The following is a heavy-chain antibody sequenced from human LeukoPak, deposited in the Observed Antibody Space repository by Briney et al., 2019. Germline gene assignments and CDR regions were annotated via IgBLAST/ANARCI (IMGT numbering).Heavy chain of an antibody. J-gene: IGHJ4*02. CDR1: GFTFSSYA. V-gene: IGHV3-30*04. Sequence: PGGSLRLSCAASGFTFSSYAMHWVRQAPGKGLEWVAVISYDGSNKYYADSVKGRFTISRDNSKNTLYLQMNSLRAEDTAVYYCAISGSSRVYWGQGTLVTVSS. D-gene: IGHD1-26*01. CDR3: AISGSSRVY. CDR2: ISYDGSNK.